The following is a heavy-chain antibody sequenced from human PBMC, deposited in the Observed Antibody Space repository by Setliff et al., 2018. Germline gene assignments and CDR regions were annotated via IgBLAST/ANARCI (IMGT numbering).Heavy chain of an antibody. CDR2: IGHTGSI. J-gene: IGHJ4*02. CDR1: GYSISSGYI. D-gene: IGHD2-21*02. V-gene: IGHV4-38-2*02. Sequence: SETLSLTCTVSGYSISSGYIWGWIRPPPGKGLEWVGNIGHTGSINYNPSLKSRLTISRDTSKNQVSLKLNSVTATDTAVYYCARDLGHGGDSDYWGQGILVTVSS. CDR3: ARDLGHGGDSDY.